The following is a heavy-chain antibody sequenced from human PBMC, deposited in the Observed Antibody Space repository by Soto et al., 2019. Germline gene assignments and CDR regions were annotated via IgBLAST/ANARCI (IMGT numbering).Heavy chain of an antibody. CDR3: AKDREDIVATILAVYDY. Sequence: QVQLVESGGGVVQPGRSLRLSCAASGFTFSSYGMHWVRQAPGKGLEWVAVISYDGSNKYYADSVKGRFTISRDNSKNTLYLQMNSLVAEDTAVYYCAKDREDIVATILAVYDYWGQGTLVTVSS. J-gene: IGHJ4*02. CDR1: GFTFSSYG. D-gene: IGHD5-12*01. CDR2: ISYDGSNK. V-gene: IGHV3-30*18.